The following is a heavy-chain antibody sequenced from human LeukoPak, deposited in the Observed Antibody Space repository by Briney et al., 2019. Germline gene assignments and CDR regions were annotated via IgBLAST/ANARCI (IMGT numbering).Heavy chain of an antibody. D-gene: IGHD5-12*01. CDR2: ISSSGSTI. CDR3: AKNGWLLTYFDY. Sequence: QPGGSLRLSCAASGFTFSSYEMNWVRQAPGKGLEWVSYISSSGSTIYYADSVKGRFTISRDNSKNTLYLQINSLRAEDTAVYYCAKNGWLLTYFDYWGQGTLVTVSS. CDR1: GFTFSSYE. J-gene: IGHJ4*02. V-gene: IGHV3-48*03.